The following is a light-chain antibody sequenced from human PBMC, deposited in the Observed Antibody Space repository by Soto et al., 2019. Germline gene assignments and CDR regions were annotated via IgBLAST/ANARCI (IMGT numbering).Light chain of an antibody. Sequence: QSVLTQPPSASGSPGQSVTISCAGTSSDVGDYNLVSWYQQHPGKAPKLMIYEVIKRPSGVPDRFSGSKSGNTASLTVSGLQAEDEADYYCSSYAGSNNFVFGTGTKVTVL. J-gene: IGLJ1*01. CDR3: SSYAGSNNFV. CDR1: SSDVGDYNL. V-gene: IGLV2-8*01. CDR2: EVI.